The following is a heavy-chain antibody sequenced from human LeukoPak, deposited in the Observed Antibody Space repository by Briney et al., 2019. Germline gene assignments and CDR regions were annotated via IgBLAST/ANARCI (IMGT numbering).Heavy chain of an antibody. CDR3: ARGVWPSPSDVFDI. V-gene: IGHV6-1*01. Sequence: SQTLSLRCAISGDSVSSISAAWNWIRQSPSRGLEWLGRTYYRSKWYNDYAVSVKSRITINPDTSKNQFSLQLNSVTPEDTAVYYCARGVWPSPSDVFDIWGQGTMVAVS. CDR2: TYYRSKWYN. D-gene: IGHD6-6*01. CDR1: GDSVSSISAA. J-gene: IGHJ3*02.